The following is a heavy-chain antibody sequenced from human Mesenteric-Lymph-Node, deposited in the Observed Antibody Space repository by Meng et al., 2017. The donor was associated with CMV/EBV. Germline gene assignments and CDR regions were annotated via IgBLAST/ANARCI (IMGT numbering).Heavy chain of an antibody. D-gene: IGHD3-9*01. CDR2: INHSGST. V-gene: IGHV4-34*01. CDR3: ARGSSYDILTGYFDY. J-gene: IGHJ4*02. CDR1: GGSFSGYY. Sequence: QVQLHQWGAVLFTPSETLSVTCSVYGGSFSGYYWNWIRQSPEKGLEWIGEINHSGSTTYNPSFTSRIIISVDTSTNQISLNMSSVTAADTAVYYCARGSSYDILTGYFDYWGQGALVTVSS.